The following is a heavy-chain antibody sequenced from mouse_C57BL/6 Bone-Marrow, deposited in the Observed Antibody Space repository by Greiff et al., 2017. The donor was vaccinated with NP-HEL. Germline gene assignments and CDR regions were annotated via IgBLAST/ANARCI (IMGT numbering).Heavy chain of an antibody. CDR3: ARDDGYFHYAMDY. CDR1: GYTFTSYW. J-gene: IGHJ4*01. Sequence: QVQLQQPGAELVRPGTSVKLSCKASGYTFTSYWMHWVKQRPGQGLAWIGVIDPSDSYTNYNQKFTGKATLTVDTSSSTAYMQLSSLTSEDSAVYYCARDDGYFHYAMDYWGQGTSVTVSS. V-gene: IGHV1-59*01. CDR2: IDPSDSYT. D-gene: IGHD2-3*01.